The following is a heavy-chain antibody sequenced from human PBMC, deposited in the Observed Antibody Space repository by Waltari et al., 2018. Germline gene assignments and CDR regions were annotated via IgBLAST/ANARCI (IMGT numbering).Heavy chain of an antibody. CDR3: ARMPGYDHYYYYYYMDV. V-gene: IGHV4-59*01. D-gene: IGHD5-12*01. CDR2: IYYSGST. Sequence: QVQLQESGPGLVKPSETLSLTCTVSGGSISSYYWSWIRQPPGKGLEWIGYIYYSGSTNHNPSLKSRVTISVDTSKNQFSLKLSSVTAADTAVYYCARMPGYDHYYYYYYMDVWGKGTTVTISS. J-gene: IGHJ6*03. CDR1: GGSISSYY.